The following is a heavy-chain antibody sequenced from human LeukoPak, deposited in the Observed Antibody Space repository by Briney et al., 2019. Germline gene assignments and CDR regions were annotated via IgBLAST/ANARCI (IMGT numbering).Heavy chain of an antibody. V-gene: IGHV3-20*04. CDR1: GFTFSTYW. CDR2: INWNGGST. J-gene: IGHJ4*02. Sequence: GGSLRLSCAASGFTFSTYWMSWVRQAPGKGLEWVSGINWNGGSTGYADSVKGRFTISRDNAKNSLYLQMNSLRAEDTALYYCARDRSYYFDYWGQGTLVTVSS. CDR3: ARDRSYYFDY.